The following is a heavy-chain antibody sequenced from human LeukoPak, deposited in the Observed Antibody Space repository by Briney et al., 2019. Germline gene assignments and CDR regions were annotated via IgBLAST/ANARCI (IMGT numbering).Heavy chain of an antibody. Sequence: SGESLRLSCAASGFTFSSYGMHWVRQAPGKGLEWVAVISYDGSNKYYADSVKGRFTISRDNSKNTLYLQMNSLRAEDTAVYYCAKEESGYDSRYYGMDVWGQGTTVTVSS. J-gene: IGHJ6*02. D-gene: IGHD5-12*01. V-gene: IGHV3-30*18. CDR3: AKEESGYDSRYYGMDV. CDR1: GFTFSSYG. CDR2: ISYDGSNK.